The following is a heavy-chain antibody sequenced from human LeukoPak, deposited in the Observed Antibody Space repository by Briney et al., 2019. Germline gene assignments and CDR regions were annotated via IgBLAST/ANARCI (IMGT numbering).Heavy chain of an antibody. Sequence: KSSETLSLTCAVSGYSISSGYYWGWIRPPPGKGLEWIGSIYHSGSTYYNPSLKSRVTISVDTSKNQFSLKLSSVTAADTAVYYCARQVPAYYDFWSGQLHYFDYWGQGTLVTVSS. CDR3: ARQVPAYYDFWSGQLHYFDY. V-gene: IGHV4-38-2*01. J-gene: IGHJ4*02. CDR1: GYSISSGYY. CDR2: IYHSGST. D-gene: IGHD3-3*01.